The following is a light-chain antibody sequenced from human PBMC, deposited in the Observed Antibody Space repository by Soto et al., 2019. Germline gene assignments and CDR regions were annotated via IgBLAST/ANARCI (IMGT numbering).Light chain of an antibody. J-gene: IGLJ1*01. V-gene: IGLV1-44*01. Sequence: QSVLTQPPSASGTPGQRVTISCSGSSSSSGSNTVNWYQQIPGTAPKLLLYSNNQRPSGVPARFSGSKSGTSASLAIRGLQAEDEADYYCAAWDVSLNGYVFGSGTKVTVL. CDR2: SNN. CDR1: SSSSGSNT. CDR3: AAWDVSLNGYV.